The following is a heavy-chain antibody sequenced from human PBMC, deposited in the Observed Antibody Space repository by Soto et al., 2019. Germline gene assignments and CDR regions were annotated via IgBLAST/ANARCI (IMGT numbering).Heavy chain of an antibody. J-gene: IGHJ4*02. CDR3: TSCSISGTYIVY. CDR2: IYHIGST. CDR1: GVSLSSTNL. V-gene: IGHV4-4*02. Sequence: SETLSLTCAFAGVSLSSTNLLSWVRPPPGKGLEWIGEIYHIGSTNYNPSLKSRVTISVDKSKNQFSLKLSSVTAADTAVYYCTSCSISGTYIVYWGQGTPVTVSS. D-gene: IGHD3-10*01.